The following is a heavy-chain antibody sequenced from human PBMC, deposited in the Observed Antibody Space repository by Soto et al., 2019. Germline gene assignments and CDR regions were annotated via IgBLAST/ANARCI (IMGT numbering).Heavy chain of an antibody. D-gene: IGHD6-19*01. CDR1: GYTFTSYD. V-gene: IGHV1-8*01. J-gene: IGHJ4*02. CDR3: ARSSGWRTPPDY. CDR2: MNPNSGNT. Sequence: QVQLVQSGAEVKKPGASVKVSCKASGYTFTSYDINWVRQATGQGLEWMGWMNPNSGNTGYSQKFPGRVTMTRHTSISTAYMELSSLRSEDTAVYYCARSSGWRTPPDYWGQGTLVTVSS.